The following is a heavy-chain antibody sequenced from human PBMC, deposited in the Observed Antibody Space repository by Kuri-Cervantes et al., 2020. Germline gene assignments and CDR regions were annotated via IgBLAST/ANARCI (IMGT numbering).Heavy chain of an antibody. J-gene: IGHJ6*03. CDR3: ARRPSSSRFQYYYYYMDA. Sequence: SVKVSCKASGGTFSSYAISWVRQAPGQGLEWMGGIIPIFGTANYAQKFQGRVTITTDESTSTAYMELSSLRSEDTAVYYCARRPSSSRFQYYYYYMDAWGKGTTVTVSS. CDR2: IIPIFGTA. CDR1: GGTFSSYA. D-gene: IGHD6-13*01. V-gene: IGHV1-69*05.